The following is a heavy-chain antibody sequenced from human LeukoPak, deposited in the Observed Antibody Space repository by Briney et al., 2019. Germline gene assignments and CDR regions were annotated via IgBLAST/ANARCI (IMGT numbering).Heavy chain of an antibody. CDR1: GYTFTGYY. CDR2: INPNSGGT. CDR3: ARDARRGCSSTSCYIGY. D-gene: IGHD2-2*02. V-gene: IGHV1-2*02. J-gene: IGHJ4*02. Sequence: ASVKVPCKASGYTFTGYYMHWVRQAPGQGLEWMGWINPNSGGTNYAQKFQGRVTMTRDTSISTAYMELSRLRSDDTAVYYCARDARRGCSSTSCYIGYWGQGTLVTVSS.